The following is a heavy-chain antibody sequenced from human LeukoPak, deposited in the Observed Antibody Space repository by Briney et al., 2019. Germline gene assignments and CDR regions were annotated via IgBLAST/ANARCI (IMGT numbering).Heavy chain of an antibody. CDR1: GGSISSYY. CDR2: IYTSGST. CDR3: ARENSGSYREFDY. V-gene: IGHV4-4*07. Sequence: SETPSLTCTVSGGSISSYYWSWIRQPAGKGLEWIGRIYTSGSTNYNASLKSRVSMSVDTSKNQFSPKLSSVTAADTAVFYCARENSGSYREFDYWGQGTLVTVSS. J-gene: IGHJ4*02. D-gene: IGHD1-26*01.